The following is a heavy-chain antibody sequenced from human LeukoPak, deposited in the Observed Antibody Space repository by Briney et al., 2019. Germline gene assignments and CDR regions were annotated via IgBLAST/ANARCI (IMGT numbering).Heavy chain of an antibody. J-gene: IGHJ4*02. CDR2: IKSKTDGGTI. D-gene: IGHD2-8*01. V-gene: IGHV3-15*01. CDR1: GFTFSSYG. Sequence: GGSLRLSCGASGFTFSSYGMHWVRQAPGKGLEWVGRIKSKTDGGTIDYAAPVKGRFTISRDDSKNTLNLQMNSLKTEDTAVYYCTTSACSNGACYTSVDYWGQGTLVTVSP. CDR3: TTSACSNGACYTSVDY.